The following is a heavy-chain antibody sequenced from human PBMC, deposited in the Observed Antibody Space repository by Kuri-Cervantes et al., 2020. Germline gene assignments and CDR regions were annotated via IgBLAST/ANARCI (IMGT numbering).Heavy chain of an antibody. CDR3: LLGADGFDL. D-gene: IGHD3-16*01. CDR2: ISWNSDTT. CDR1: GLTLEDYA. V-gene: IGHV3-9*01. J-gene: IGHJ3*01. Sequence: GGSLRLSCTASGLTLEDYAMYWVRQAPGKGVEWVSAISWNSDTTGYADSVKGRFTISRDNAKNLLYLQMNSLKIEDTAFYYCLLGADGFDLWGQGTMVTVSS.